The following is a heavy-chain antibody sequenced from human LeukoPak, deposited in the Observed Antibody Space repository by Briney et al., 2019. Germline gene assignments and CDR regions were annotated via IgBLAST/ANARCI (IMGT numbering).Heavy chain of an antibody. D-gene: IGHD2-2*01. V-gene: IGHV3-33*01. J-gene: IGHJ4*02. CDR2: IWYDGSNK. CDR3: ARDIGLAVVVPAALDY. Sequence: GRSLRLSCAASGFTFSSYGMHWVRQAPGKGLEWVADIWYDGSNKYYADSVKGRFTISRDNSKNTLYLQMNSLRAEDTAVYYCARDIGLAVVVPAALDYWGQGTLVTVSS. CDR1: GFTFSSYG.